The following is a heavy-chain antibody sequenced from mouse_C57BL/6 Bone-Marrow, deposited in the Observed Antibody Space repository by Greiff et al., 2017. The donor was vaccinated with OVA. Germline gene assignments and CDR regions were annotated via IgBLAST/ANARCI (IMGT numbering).Heavy chain of an antibody. CDR3: ARKILTAVVVQDNAMDY. D-gene: IGHD1-1*01. CDR2: IYPRSGNT. J-gene: IGHJ4*01. CDR1: GYTFTSYG. Sequence: QVQLQQSGAELARPGASVKLSCKASGYTFTSYGISWVKQRTGQGLEWIGEIYPRSGNTYYNEKFKGKATLTADNSSSTAYMELRSLPSEDSAVYFCARKILTAVVVQDNAMDYWGQGTSVTVSS. V-gene: IGHV1-81*01.